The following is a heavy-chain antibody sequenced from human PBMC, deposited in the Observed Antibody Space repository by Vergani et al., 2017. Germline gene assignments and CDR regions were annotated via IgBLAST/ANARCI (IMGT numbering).Heavy chain of an antibody. J-gene: IGHJ6*03. CDR2: INSDGSST. V-gene: IGHV3-74*02. Sequence: VQLVESGGGLVKPGGSLRLSCAASGFTFSSSWMHWVRQAPGKGLVWVSRINSDGSSTSYADSVKGRFTISRDNAKNTLYLQMNSLRAEDTAVYYCARGGARRWIEYYYMDVGGKGTTVTVS. D-gene: IGHD4-23*01. CDR1: GFTFSSSW. CDR3: ARGGARRWIEYYYMDV.